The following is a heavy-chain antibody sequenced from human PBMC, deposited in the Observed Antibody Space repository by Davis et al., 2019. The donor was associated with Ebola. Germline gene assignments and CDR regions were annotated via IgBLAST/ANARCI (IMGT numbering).Heavy chain of an antibody. CDR1: GGSISSYY. CDR3: ARHKDFWSGYPAYGMDV. J-gene: IGHJ6*02. D-gene: IGHD3-3*01. V-gene: IGHV4-59*08. Sequence: GSLRLSCTVSGGSISSYYWSWIRQPPGKGLEWIGYIYYSGSTNYNPSLKSRVTISVDTSKNQFSLKLSSVTAADTAVYYCARHKDFWSGYPAYGMDVWGQGTTVTVSS. CDR2: IYYSGST.